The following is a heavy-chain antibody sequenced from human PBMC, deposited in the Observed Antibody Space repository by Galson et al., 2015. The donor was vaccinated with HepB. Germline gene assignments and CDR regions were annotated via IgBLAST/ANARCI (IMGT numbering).Heavy chain of an antibody. Sequence: LSLTCAVSGGSISSSNWWSWVRQPPGKGLEWIGEIYHSGSTNYNPSLKSRVTISVDKSKNQFSLKLSSVTAADTAVYYCARGDLPKYSSGGYWFDPWGQGTLVTVSS. CDR2: IYHSGST. CDR1: GGSISSSNW. D-gene: IGHD6-19*01. J-gene: IGHJ5*02. V-gene: IGHV4-4*02. CDR3: ARGDLPKYSSGGYWFDP.